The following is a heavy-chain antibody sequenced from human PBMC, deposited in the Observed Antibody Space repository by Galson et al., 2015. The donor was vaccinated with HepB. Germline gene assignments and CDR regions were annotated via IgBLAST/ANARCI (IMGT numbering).Heavy chain of an antibody. Sequence: SLRLSCAASGFTFSDYYMSWIRQAPGKGLEWVSYISSSGSTIYHADSVKGRFTISRDNAKNSLYLQMNSLRAEDTAVYYCAREVAVAENWFDPWGQGTLVTVSS. D-gene: IGHD6-19*01. CDR1: GFTFSDYY. CDR3: AREVAVAENWFDP. CDR2: ISSSGSTI. J-gene: IGHJ5*02. V-gene: IGHV3-11*01.